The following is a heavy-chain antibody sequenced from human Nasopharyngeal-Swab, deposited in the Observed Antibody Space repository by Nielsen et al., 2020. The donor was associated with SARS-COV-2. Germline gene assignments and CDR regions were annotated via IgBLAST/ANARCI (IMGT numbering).Heavy chain of an antibody. CDR2: ISAYNGNT. CDR1: CYTFITFG. Sequence: ASVKVSCKASCYTFITFGITWVRQAPGQGLEWMGWISAYNGNTNYAQKFQDRVTMTTDTPTTTAYMELRGLKTDDTAVYYCARDNESGDYYAYDIWGQGTTVTVSS. D-gene: IGHD4-17*01. J-gene: IGHJ3*02. CDR3: ARDNESGDYYAYDI. V-gene: IGHV1-18*01.